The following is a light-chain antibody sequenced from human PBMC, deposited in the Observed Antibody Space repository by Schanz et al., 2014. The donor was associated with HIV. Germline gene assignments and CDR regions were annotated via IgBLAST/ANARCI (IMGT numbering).Light chain of an antibody. CDR3: SSYTSSGTQV. CDR1: SADVGAYNY. Sequence: QSVLTQPASVSGSPGQSVTISCTGTSADVGAYNYVSWYQQRPDRAPKLMISDVSSRPSGVSSRFSGSKSGNTASLTISGLQAEDEADYYCSSYTSSGTQVFGTGTKLTVL. J-gene: IGLJ1*01. CDR2: DVS. V-gene: IGLV2-14*03.